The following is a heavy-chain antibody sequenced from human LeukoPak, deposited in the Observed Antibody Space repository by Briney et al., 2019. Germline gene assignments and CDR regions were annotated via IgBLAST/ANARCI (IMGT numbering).Heavy chain of an antibody. CDR3: ANWIEGRHEKFDY. Sequence: GGSLRLSCAASGFTFSSYGISWVRQAPGKGLEWLSAISGSGDRTYYADYVKGRFTISRDNSMNTLYLQMTSLRVEDAAVYYCANWIEGRHEKFDYWGQGTLVTVSS. V-gene: IGHV3-23*01. CDR1: GFTFSSYG. J-gene: IGHJ4*02. D-gene: IGHD1-1*01. CDR2: ISGSGDRT.